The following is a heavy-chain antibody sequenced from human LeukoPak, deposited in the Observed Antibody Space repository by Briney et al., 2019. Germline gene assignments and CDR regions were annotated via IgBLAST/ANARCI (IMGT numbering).Heavy chain of an antibody. Sequence: ASVNVSCKASGYTFSSYSISWVRQAPGQGFEWMGWISAYNGNTNYAQNLQGRVTMTTDTSTSTVYMELRSLRSDDTAVYYCARVCASSCCFSGDYWGQGTLVTVSS. J-gene: IGHJ4*02. D-gene: IGHD6-13*01. CDR2: ISAYNGNT. CDR3: ARVCASSCCFSGDY. CDR1: GYTFSSYS. V-gene: IGHV1-18*01.